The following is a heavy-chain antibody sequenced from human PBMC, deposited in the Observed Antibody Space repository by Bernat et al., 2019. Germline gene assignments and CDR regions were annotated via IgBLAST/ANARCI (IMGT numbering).Heavy chain of an antibody. V-gene: IGHV4-34*01. CDR3: GREFRYYGSGFDY. CDR1: GGPFSGYY. J-gene: IGHJ4*02. D-gene: IGHD3-10*01. CDR2: INHSGST. Sequence: QVQLQQWGAGLLKPSETLSLTCAVYGGPFSGYYWSWIRQPPGKGLEWIGEINHSGSTNYNPSLKSQVTISVDTSQIQITVRLDSVTAADTAVYYCGREFRYYGSGFDYWGQGTLVTVSS.